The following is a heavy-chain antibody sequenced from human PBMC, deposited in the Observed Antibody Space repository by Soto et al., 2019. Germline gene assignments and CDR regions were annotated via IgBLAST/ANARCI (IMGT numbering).Heavy chain of an antibody. D-gene: IGHD6-13*01. V-gene: IGHV1-18*01. CDR3: AKAPAAGHPFNWFAP. CDR2: ISAYNGNT. CDR1: GYTFTSYG. J-gene: IGHJ5*02. Sequence: GAAVKVSCKASGYTFTSYGISWVRQAPGQGLEWMGWISAYNGNTNYEQKLQGRVTMTTATSTSTAYMELRSLRSDDTAVYYCAKAPAAGHPFNWFAPWGKGTLVTVAS.